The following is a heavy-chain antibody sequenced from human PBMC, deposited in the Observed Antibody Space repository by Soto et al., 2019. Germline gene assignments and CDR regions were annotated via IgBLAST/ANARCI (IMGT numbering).Heavy chain of an antibody. V-gene: IGHV3-7*03. CDR2: IKQDGSEK. Sequence: GGSLRLSCAASGFTFSSYWMSWVRQAPGKGLEWVANIKQDGSEKYYVDSVKGRFTISRDNAKNSLYLQMNSLRAEDTAVYYCARGGYSYGTNWFDPWGQGXLVTVSS. CDR1: GFTFSSYW. D-gene: IGHD5-18*01. CDR3: ARGGYSYGTNWFDP. J-gene: IGHJ5*02.